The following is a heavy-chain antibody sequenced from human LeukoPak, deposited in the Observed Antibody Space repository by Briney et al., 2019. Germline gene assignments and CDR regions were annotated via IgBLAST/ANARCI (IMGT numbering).Heavy chain of an antibody. J-gene: IGHJ6*03. CDR2: INTDGSST. CDR3: ARGPRYYYYMDV. V-gene: IGHV3-74*01. Sequence: GGSLRLSCAASGFTFSSYWMHWVRQAPRKGLVWVSRINTDGSSTSYADSVKGRFTISRDNAKNTLYLQMNSLRAEDTAVYYCARGPRYYYYMDVWGKGTTVTVSS. CDR1: GFTFSSYW.